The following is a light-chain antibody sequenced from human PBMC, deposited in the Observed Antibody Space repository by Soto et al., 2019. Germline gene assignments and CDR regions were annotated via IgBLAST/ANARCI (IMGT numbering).Light chain of an antibody. J-gene: IGLJ1*01. CDR2: DVS. CDR3: SSYSSSNSYV. V-gene: IGLV2-14*01. Sequence: QSALTQPASVSGSPGQSITISCTGTSSDVGGYNYVSWYQQHPGKAPKLMIYDVSHRPSGVSDRFSGSKSGNTASLTISGLQADDEADYYCSSYSSSNSYVFGTGTKLTVL. CDR1: SSDVGGYNY.